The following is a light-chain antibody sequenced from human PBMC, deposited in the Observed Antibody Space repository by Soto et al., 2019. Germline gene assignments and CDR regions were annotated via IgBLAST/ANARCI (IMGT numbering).Light chain of an antibody. CDR1: QSINSW. CDR2: KAS. J-gene: IGKJ2*01. CDR3: QHYGSSPYT. V-gene: IGKV1-5*03. Sequence: DIQMTQSPSTLSASAGDRVTITCRASQSINSWLAWYQQKPGKAPKLLIYKASSLESGVPSRFSGSGSGTEFTLTISRLEPEDFAVYYCQHYGSSPYTFGQGTKLEIK.